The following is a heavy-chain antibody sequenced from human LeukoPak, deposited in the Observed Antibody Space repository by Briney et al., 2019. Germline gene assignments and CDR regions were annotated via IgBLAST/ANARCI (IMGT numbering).Heavy chain of an antibody. Sequence: SETLSLTCTVSGGSISSSSYYWGWIRQPPGKGLEWIGSIYYRGSTYYNPSLKSRVTISADTSKNQFSLKLRSVTAADTAVYYCATTTIRLGYWGQGTLVTVSS. V-gene: IGHV4-39*07. CDR3: ATTTIRLGY. J-gene: IGHJ4*02. D-gene: IGHD1-26*01. CDR2: IYYRGST. CDR1: GGSISSSSYY.